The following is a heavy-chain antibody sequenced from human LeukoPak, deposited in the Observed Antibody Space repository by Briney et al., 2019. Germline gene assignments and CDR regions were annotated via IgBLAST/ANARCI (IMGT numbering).Heavy chain of an antibody. Sequence: GGSLRLSCAASGFTFSSYSMNWVRQTPGRGLEWVSFISSSSSPIYYAASVKGRFTISRDNSKNTLYLQMNSLRPEDTAVYYCAKGVVAATNAAYYGMDVWGQGTTVAVSS. CDR3: AKGVVAATNAAYYGMDV. CDR1: GFTFSSYS. CDR2: ISSSSSPI. J-gene: IGHJ6*02. D-gene: IGHD2-15*01. V-gene: IGHV3-48*01.